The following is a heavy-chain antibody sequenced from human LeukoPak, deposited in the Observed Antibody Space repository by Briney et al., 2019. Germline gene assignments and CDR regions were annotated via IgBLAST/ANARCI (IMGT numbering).Heavy chain of an antibody. CDR3: ARGLFLHQYYYDSSGYYGDFAY. J-gene: IGHJ4*02. CDR1: GFTFSIYS. V-gene: IGHV3-48*04. D-gene: IGHD3-22*01. CDR2: ISGSSSTI. Sequence: GGSLRLSCAASGFTFSIYSMNRVRQAPGKGLEWVSYISGSSSTIYYADSVKGRFTISRDNAENSLYLQMNSLRAEDTAVYYCARGLFLHQYYYDSSGYYGDFAYWGQGTLVTVSS.